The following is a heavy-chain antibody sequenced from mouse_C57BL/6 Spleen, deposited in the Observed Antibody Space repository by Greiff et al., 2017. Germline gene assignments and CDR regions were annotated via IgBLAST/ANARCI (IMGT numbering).Heavy chain of an antibody. J-gene: IGHJ2*01. Sequence: EVKLMESGGGLVKPGGSLKLSCAASGFTFSDYGMHWVRQAPEKGLEWVANISSGSSTIYYADTVKGRITISRDNAKNTLFLQMTSLKSEDTAMYYCAIYGGYNFLDYWGQGTTLTVSS. V-gene: IGHV5-17*01. CDR2: ISSGSSTI. CDR3: AIYGGYNFLDY. D-gene: IGHD2-3*01. CDR1: GFTFSDYG.